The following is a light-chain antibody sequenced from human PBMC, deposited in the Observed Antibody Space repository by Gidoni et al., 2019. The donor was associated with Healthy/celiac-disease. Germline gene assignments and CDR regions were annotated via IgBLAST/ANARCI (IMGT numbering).Light chain of an antibody. Sequence: EIVMTQSTATLSVSPGERATLSCRASQSVSSNLAWYQQKPGQAPRLLIYGASTRATGIPARFSGIGSGTEFTLTISSLQSEDFAVYYCQQYNNWLEVTFGGGTKVEIK. CDR3: QQYNNWLEVT. V-gene: IGKV3-15*01. J-gene: IGKJ4*01. CDR1: QSVSSN. CDR2: GAS.